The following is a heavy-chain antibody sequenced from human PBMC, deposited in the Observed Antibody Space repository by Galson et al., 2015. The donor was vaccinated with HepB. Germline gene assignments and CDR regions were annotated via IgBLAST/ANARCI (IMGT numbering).Heavy chain of an antibody. CDR3: ARGVRVDYTDSYDAFEI. CDR2: INTSDKGDT. CDR1: GYTFTTYP. D-gene: IGHD2-2*02. J-gene: IGHJ3*02. Sequence: SVKVSCKASGYTFTTYPIHWVRQAPGQRLEWMGWINTSDKGDTKYSQRFQGRVTISRDTSATTAYMELSSLRSEDTAVYYCARGVRVDYTDSYDAFEIWGQGTMVTVSS. V-gene: IGHV1-3*04.